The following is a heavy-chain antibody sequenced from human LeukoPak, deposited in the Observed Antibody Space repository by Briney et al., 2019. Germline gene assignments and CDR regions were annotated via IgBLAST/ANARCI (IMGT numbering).Heavy chain of an antibody. CDR2: IYYSGST. CDR1: GGSISSYY. V-gene: IGHV4-59*01. D-gene: IGHD4-17*01. Sequence: SETLSLTCTVSGGSISSYYWSWIRQPPRKGLEWIGYIYYSGSTNYNPSLKSRVTISVDTSKNQFSLKLSSVTAADTAVYYCARGVRTVTMYYFDYWGQGTLVTVSS. J-gene: IGHJ4*02. CDR3: ARGVRTVTMYYFDY.